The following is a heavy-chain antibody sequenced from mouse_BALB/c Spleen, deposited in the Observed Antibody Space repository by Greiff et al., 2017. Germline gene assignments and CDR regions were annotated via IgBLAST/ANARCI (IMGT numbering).Heavy chain of an antibody. CDR2: ISSGGST. J-gene: IGHJ4*01. CDR1: GFTFSSYA. CDR3: ARFITTVVVRAMDY. D-gene: IGHD1-1*01. V-gene: IGHV5-6-5*01. Sequence: EVQLQESGGGLVKPGGSLKLSCAASGFTFSSYAMSWVRQTPEKRLEWVASISSGGSTYYPDSVKGRFTISRDNARNILYLQMSSLRSEDTAMYYCARFITTVVVRAMDYWGQGTSVTVSS.